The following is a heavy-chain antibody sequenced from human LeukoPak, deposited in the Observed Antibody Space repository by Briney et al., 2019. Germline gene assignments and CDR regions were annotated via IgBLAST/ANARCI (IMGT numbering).Heavy chain of an antibody. J-gene: IGHJ4*02. CDR3: ARSGDSSAYFGS. CDR1: GVPISSHY. D-gene: IGHD3-22*01. V-gene: IGHV4-59*11. Sequence: TSETLSLTCTVSGVPISSHYWSWSRQPPGKGLEWIGNIYYDGTTYYNPSLRSRITISIDTSRNQFSLRLSSVTTADSAMYYCARSGDSSAYFGSWGQGTLVAVSS. CDR2: IYYDGTT.